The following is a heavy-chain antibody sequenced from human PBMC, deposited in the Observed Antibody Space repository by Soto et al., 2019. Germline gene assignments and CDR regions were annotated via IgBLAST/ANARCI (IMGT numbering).Heavy chain of an antibody. J-gene: IGHJ4*02. CDR1: GYTFTSYG. CDR3: ARATLYYDFWSGYPDY. Sequence: ASVKVSCKASGYTFTSYGISWVRQAPGQGLEWMGWSSAYNGNTNYAQKLQGRVTMTTDTSTSTAYMELRSLRSDDTAVYYCARATLYYDFWSGYPDYWGQGTLVTISS. V-gene: IGHV1-18*01. CDR2: SSAYNGNT. D-gene: IGHD3-3*01.